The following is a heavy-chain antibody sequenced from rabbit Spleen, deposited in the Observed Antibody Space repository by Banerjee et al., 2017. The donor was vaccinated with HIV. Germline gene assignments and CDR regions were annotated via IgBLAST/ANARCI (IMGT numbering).Heavy chain of an antibody. CDR1: GFDFNNYY. Sequence: QLVESGGGLVQPGGSLKLSCKASGFDFNNYYMSWVRQAPGKGLEWIGYIDPVFGITNYANSVKGRFTISRDNTQNTLYLQLNSLTAADTATYFCAREGWIDFNYPLGYFVLWGPGTLVTVS. V-gene: IGHV1S7*01. CDR2: IDPVFGIT. J-gene: IGHJ4*01. CDR3: AREGWIDFNYPLGYFVL. D-gene: IGHD7-1*01.